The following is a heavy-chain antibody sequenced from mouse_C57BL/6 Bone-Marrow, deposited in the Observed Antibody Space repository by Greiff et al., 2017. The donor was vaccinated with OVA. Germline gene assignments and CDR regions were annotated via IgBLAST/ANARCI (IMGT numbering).Heavy chain of an antibody. CDR3: ARSDDGYCGGAMDY. J-gene: IGHJ4*01. V-gene: IGHV1-80*01. CDR1: GYASSSYW. CDR2: IYPGDGDT. Sequence: QVQLKQSGAELVKPGASVKISCKASGYASSSYWMNWVKQRPGKGLEWIGQIYPGDGDTNYNGKFKGKATLTADKSSSTAYMQLSSLTSEDSAVYFCARSDDGYCGGAMDYWGQGTSVTVSS. D-gene: IGHD2-3*01.